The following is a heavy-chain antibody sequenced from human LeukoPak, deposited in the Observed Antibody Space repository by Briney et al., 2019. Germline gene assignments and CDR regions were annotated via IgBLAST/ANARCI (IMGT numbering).Heavy chain of an antibody. CDR1: GGSISSNRYN. CDR2: IYYSGST. J-gene: IGHJ4*02. V-gene: IGHV4-39*01. Sequence: SETLSLTCTVSGGSISSNRYNWGWIRQPPGKGLEWIGNIYYSGSTFYNPSLKSRVTISIDTSKNQFSLRLSSVTAADTAVYYCARQAYGGKVDYWGQGTLVTVSS. D-gene: IGHD4-23*01. CDR3: ARQAYGGKVDY.